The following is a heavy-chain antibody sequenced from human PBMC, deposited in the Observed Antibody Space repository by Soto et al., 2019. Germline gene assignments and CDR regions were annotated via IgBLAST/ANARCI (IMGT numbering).Heavy chain of an antibody. V-gene: IGHV1-69*06. CDR3: ASHWRMVRGVIKPNYYYYGMDV. D-gene: IGHD3-10*01. J-gene: IGHJ6*02. CDR2: IIPIFGTA. CDR1: GGTFSSYA. Sequence: QVQLVQSGAEVKKPGSSVKVSCRASGGTFSSYAISWVRQAPGQGLEWMGGIIPIFGTANYAQKFQGRVTITADKSTSTAYMELSSLRSEDTAVYYCASHWRMVRGVIKPNYYYYGMDVWGQGTTVTVSS.